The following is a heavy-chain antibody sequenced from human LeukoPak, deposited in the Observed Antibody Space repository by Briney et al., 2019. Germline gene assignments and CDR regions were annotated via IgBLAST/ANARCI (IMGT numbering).Heavy chain of an antibody. CDR1: GFTFSSYA. D-gene: IGHD3-3*01. V-gene: IGHV3-23*01. J-gene: IGHJ5*02. Sequence: QPGGSLRLSCAASGFTFSSYAMSWVRQAPGTVLEWVSAISGSGGSTYYADSVKGRFTISRDNSKNTLYLQMNSLRAEDTAVYYCAKEVGGDFWSGYYIVGWFDPWGQGTLVTVSS. CDR2: ISGSGGST. CDR3: AKEVGGDFWSGYYIVGWFDP.